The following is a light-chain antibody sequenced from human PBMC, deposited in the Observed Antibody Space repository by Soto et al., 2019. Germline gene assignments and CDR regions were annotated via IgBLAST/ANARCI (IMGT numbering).Light chain of an antibody. J-gene: IGLJ2*01. CDR2: DVS. CDR3: SSYAGINNLV. CDR1: SSDVGGYKY. Sequence: QSALTQPPSASGSPGQSVTISCTGTSSDVGGYKYVSWYQQHPGKAPKLMIYDVSKRPSGVPDRFSGSKSGNTASLTVSWLQAEYEAYYYCSSYAGINNLVFGGGTKLTVL. V-gene: IGLV2-8*01.